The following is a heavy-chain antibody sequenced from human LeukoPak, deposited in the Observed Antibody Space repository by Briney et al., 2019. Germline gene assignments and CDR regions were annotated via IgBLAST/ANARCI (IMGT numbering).Heavy chain of an antibody. J-gene: IGHJ2*01. V-gene: IGHV3-7*01. CDR2: IKQDGSEK. Sequence: GGSLRLSCAASGFTFSSYWMSWVRQAPGRGLEWVANIKQDGSEKYYVDSVKGRFTISRDNAKDSLYLQMNSLRAEDTAVYYCARAPQLRFLEWLLSSYWYFDLWGRGTLVTVSS. D-gene: IGHD3-3*01. CDR1: GFTFSSYW. CDR3: ARAPQLRFLEWLLSSYWYFDL.